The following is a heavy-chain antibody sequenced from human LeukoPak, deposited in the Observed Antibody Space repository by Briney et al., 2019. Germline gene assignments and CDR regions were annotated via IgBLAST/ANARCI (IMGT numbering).Heavy chain of an antibody. V-gene: IGHV3-23*01. J-gene: IGHJ4*02. CDR2: MSGTGGKT. D-gene: IGHD2-8*02. CDR1: GFTFKNYA. Sequence: VGSLRLSCAASGFTFKNYAMAWVRQPPGKGLEWVSAMSGTGGKTYYADSVKGRFTISRDNSKNKLYLQMNSLRAEDTAVYYCGSRIWSPAGGQGTLDTVSS. CDR3: GSRIWSPA.